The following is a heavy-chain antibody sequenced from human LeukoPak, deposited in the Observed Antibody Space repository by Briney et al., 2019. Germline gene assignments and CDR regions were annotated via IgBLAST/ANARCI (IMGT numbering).Heavy chain of an antibody. CDR1: GGSFYGHH. CDR2: IKHSGST. D-gene: IGHD4-17*01. Sequence: NPSETLSLTRAVYGGSFYGHHWTWIRQAPGKGLEGIGDIKHSGSTNYNPSLKSRVTISADTSKNHFSLKLSSVTAADTALYYCARGTTVTTFQAGTYYYYYIDVWGKGTTVAVSS. V-gene: IGHV4-34*01. CDR3: ARGTTVTTFQAGTYYYYYIDV. J-gene: IGHJ6*03.